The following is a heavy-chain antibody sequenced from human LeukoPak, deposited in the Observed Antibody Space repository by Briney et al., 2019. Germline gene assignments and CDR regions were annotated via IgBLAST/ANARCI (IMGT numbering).Heavy chain of an antibody. CDR3: ARAGPSTSYYFYYYMDA. CDR2: VSYSGGST. CDR1: GFTFSSYA. J-gene: IGHJ6*03. Sequence: LTGGSLRLSCAASGFTFSSYAMSWVRQAPGRGLEWVSGVSYSGGSTYYADSVKGRFTVSRDNSKNTLYLQMNSLRVEDTALYYCARAGPSTSYYFYYYMDAWGEGTTVTVSS. D-gene: IGHD3-3*02. V-gene: IGHV3-23*01.